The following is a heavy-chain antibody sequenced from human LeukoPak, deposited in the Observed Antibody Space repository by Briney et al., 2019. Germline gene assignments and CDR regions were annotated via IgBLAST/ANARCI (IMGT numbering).Heavy chain of an antibody. Sequence: SETLSLTCTVSGGSTSSSSYYWGWIRQPPGKGLEWIGGIYYSGSTYYNPSLKSRVTISADTPKNPFSLKLNSVTAADTAVYYCARLGTTTFRFDYWGQGTLVTVYS. D-gene: IGHD1-14*01. J-gene: IGHJ4*02. CDR1: GGSTSSSSYY. CDR2: IYYSGST. V-gene: IGHV4-39*01. CDR3: ARLGTTTFRFDY.